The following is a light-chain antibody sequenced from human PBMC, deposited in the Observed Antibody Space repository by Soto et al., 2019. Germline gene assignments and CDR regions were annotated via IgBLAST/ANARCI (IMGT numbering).Light chain of an antibody. CDR1: QSVGSN. CDR3: QQYGRSPFN. Sequence: EIVMTQSPATLSVSPGERATLSCRASQSVGSNLAWYQQKHGQPPRLLIYAASTTATGIPARFSGSGSGTEFTLTISSLQPDDFGVYYCQQYGRSPFNFGQGTRLEIK. J-gene: IGKJ5*01. V-gene: IGKV3-15*01. CDR2: AAS.